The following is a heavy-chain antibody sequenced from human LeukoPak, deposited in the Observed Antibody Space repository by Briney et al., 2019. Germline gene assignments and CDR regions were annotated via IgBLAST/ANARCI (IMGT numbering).Heavy chain of an antibody. V-gene: IGHV3-33*01. CDR3: ARDRLTTVTTFHFDY. CDR1: GFTFSTYA. CDR2: IWYDRTNK. Sequence: PGRSLSLSCAASGFTFSTYAMHWVRQAPGKGLEWVAVIWYDRTNKYYADSVKGRFTISRDNSKNTLYLQMSSPRAEDTAVYYCARDRLTTVTTFHFDYWGQGTLVTVSS. D-gene: IGHD4-17*01. J-gene: IGHJ4*02.